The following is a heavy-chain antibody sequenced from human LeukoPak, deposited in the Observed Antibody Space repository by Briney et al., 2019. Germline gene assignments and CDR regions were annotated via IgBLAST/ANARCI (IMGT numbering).Heavy chain of an antibody. V-gene: IGHV4-59*01. CDR2: IYYSGST. CDR1: GGSISSYY. D-gene: IGHD3-3*01. CDR3: ARADRVRFLEWPFDY. J-gene: IGHJ4*02. Sequence: SETLSLTCTVSGGSISSYYWSWIRQPPGKGLEWIGYIYYSGSTNYNPSLKSRVTISVDTSKNQFSLKLSSVTAADTAVYYCARADRVRFLEWPFDYWGQGTLVTVSS.